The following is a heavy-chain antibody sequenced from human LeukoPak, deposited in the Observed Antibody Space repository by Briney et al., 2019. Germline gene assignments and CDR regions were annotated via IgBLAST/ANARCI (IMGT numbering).Heavy chain of an antibody. V-gene: IGHV3-48*03. CDR2: ISSSGSTI. CDR3: AKVGSYYVLYAFDI. CDR1: GFTFSSYE. Sequence: GGSLRLSCAASGFTFSSYEMNWVLQAPGKGLEWVSYISSSGSTIFYADSVKGRFTISRDNSKNTLYLQMNSLRAEDTAVYYCAKVGSYYVLYAFDIWGQGTMVTVSS. D-gene: IGHD1-26*01. J-gene: IGHJ3*02.